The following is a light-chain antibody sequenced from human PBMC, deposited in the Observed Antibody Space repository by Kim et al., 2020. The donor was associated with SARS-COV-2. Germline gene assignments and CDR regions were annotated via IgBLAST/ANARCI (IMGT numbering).Light chain of an antibody. J-gene: IGLJ3*02. CDR2: EVS. CDR1: SSDVGSYNL. Sequence: PGQSSTISCTGSSSDVGSYNLVSWYQQHPGKAPKVMIYEVSKRPSGVSNRFSGSKSGNTASLTISGLQAEDEADYYCCSYAGSSTSFGGGTQLTVL. CDR3: CSYAGSSTS. V-gene: IGLV2-23*02.